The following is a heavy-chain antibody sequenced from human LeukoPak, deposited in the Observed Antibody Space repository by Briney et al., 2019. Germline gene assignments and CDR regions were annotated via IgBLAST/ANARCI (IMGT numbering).Heavy chain of an antibody. CDR2: INPSGGST. J-gene: IGHJ4*02. CDR3: ARAGFIFWSGYPPLKY. V-gene: IGHV1-46*01. D-gene: IGHD3-3*01. CDR1: GYTFTSYG. Sequence: GASVKVSCKASGYTFTSYGISWVRQAPGQGLEWMGIINPSGGSTSYAQKFQGRVTMTRDMSTSTVYMELSSLRSEDTAVYYCARAGFIFWSGYPPLKYWGQGTLVTVSS.